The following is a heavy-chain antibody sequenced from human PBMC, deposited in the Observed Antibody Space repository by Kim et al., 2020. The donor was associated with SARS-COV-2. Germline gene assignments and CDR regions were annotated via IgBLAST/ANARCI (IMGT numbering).Heavy chain of an antibody. J-gene: IGHJ4*02. Sequence: QNLQGRVTMTTDTSTSTAYMELRGLRSDDTAVYYCARDPGAVAGTREFDYWGQGTLVTVSS. D-gene: IGHD6-19*01. CDR3: ARDPGAVAGTREFDY. V-gene: IGHV1-18*01.